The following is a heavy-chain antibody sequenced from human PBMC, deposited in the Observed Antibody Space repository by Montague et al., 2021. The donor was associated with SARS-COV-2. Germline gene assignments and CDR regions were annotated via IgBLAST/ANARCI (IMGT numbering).Heavy chain of an antibody. Sequence: SETLSLTCVGSGGSISSINWWRWVRQPPGKGLECIGGIYHSGSTNYNPSLKSRDIISVDKSKDQFSLKLSSVTAADTAVYYCARTGYSSGWHSFDYWGQGTLVTVSS. V-gene: IGHV4-4*02. D-gene: IGHD6-19*01. CDR3: ARTGYSSGWHSFDY. CDR2: IYHSGST. CDR1: GGSISSINW. J-gene: IGHJ4*02.